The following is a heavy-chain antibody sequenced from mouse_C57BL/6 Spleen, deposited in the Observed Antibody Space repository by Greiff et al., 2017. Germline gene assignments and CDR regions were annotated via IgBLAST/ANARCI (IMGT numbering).Heavy chain of an antibody. CDR3: AGSYYSNYDAMDY. CDR1: GYTFTSYW. D-gene: IGHD2-5*01. CDR2: IYPGSGST. J-gene: IGHJ4*01. Sequence: VQLQQPGAELVKPGASVKMSCKASGYTFTSYWITWVKQRPGQGLEWIGDIYPGSGSTNYNEKFKGKATLTVDTSSSTAYMQLSSLTSEDSAVYYRAGSYYSNYDAMDYWGQGTSVTVSS. V-gene: IGHV1-55*01.